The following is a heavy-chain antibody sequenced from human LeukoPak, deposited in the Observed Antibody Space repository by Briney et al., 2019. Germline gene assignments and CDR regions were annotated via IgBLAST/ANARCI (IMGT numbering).Heavy chain of an antibody. Sequence: GGSLSLSCAASGFTFSTYAMNWVRQAPGKGLEWVSAISGSATGSVPTYYTDSVKGRFTISRDNSKNTLYLQMTSLRAEDTAVYYCAKDHQYSSSWYGWYFDLWGRGTLVTVSS. CDR1: GFTFSTYA. J-gene: IGHJ2*01. V-gene: IGHV3-23*01. CDR3: AKDHQYSSSWYGWYFDL. D-gene: IGHD6-13*01. CDR2: ISGSATGSVPT.